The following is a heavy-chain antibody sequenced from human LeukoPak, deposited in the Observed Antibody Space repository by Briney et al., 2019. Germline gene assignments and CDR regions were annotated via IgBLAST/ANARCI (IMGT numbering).Heavy chain of an antibody. CDR2: IRSKAYGGTT. V-gene: IGHV3-49*03. CDR3: TRVIYEYYYDSSGYFDY. J-gene: IGHJ4*02. D-gene: IGHD3-22*01. Sequence: GSLRLSCTASGFTFGDYAMSWFRQAPGKGLEWVGFIRSKAYGGTTEYAASVKGRFTISRDDSKSIAYLQMNSLKTEDTAVYYCTRVIYEYYYDSSGYFDYWGQGTLVTVSS. CDR1: GFTFGDYA.